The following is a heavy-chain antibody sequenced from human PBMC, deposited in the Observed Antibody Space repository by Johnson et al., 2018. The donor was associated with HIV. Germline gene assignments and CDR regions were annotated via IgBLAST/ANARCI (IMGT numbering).Heavy chain of an antibody. CDR1: AFTFSSYG. J-gene: IGHJ3*02. Sequence: QVQLVESGGGVVQPGGSLRLSCAASAFTFSSYGMHWVRQAPGKGLEWVAFIRYDGTNKYYADSVKGRFTISRDNSKNTLYLQMNSLRAEDTAVYYCARGWLFLDAFDIWGQGTMVTVSS. CDR2: IRYDGTNK. D-gene: IGHD3-9*01. CDR3: ARGWLFLDAFDI. V-gene: IGHV3-30*02.